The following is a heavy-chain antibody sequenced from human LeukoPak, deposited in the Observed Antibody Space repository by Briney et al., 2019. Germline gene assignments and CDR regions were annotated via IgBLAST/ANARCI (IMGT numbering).Heavy chain of an antibody. CDR3: ARDRSSWYQWVDYMDV. D-gene: IGHD6-13*01. V-gene: IGHV3-30*04. CDR2: ISYDGSNK. Sequence: GGSLRLSCAASGFTFSSYAMHWVRQAPGKGLEWVAVISYDGSNKYYADSVKGRFTISRDNSKNTLYLQMNSLRAEDTAVYYCARDRSSWYQWVDYMDVWGKGTTVTVSS. J-gene: IGHJ6*03. CDR1: GFTFSSYA.